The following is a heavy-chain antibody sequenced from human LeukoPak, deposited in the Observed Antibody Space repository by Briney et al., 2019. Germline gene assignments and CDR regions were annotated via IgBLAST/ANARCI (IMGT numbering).Heavy chain of an antibody. V-gene: IGHV3-21*01. CDR3: ARDRWELPHYYYYGLDV. Sequence: GGSLRLSCVDSGFTFTNAWMNWVRQAPGKGLEWVSSILSGSGNIYYADSVKGRFTISRDSAKNSLYLQMNSLRADDTAVYYCARDRWELPHYYYYGLDVWGQGTTVTVFS. J-gene: IGHJ6*02. CDR2: ILSGSGNI. CDR1: GFTFTNAW. D-gene: IGHD1-26*01.